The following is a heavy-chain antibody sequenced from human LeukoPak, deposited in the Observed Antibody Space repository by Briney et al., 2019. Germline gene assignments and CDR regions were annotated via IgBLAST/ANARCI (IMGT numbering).Heavy chain of an antibody. CDR3: ARDCSSTSCPYYYYYYYMDV. D-gene: IGHD2-2*01. CDR2: IKQDGTEK. V-gene: IGHV3-7*01. Sequence: PGGSLRLSCAASGFTLSNHWMIWVRQAPGKGLECVANIKQDGTEKYYLDSVKGRFTISRDNAKNTLYLQMNSLRAEDTAVYYCARDCSSTSCPYYYYYYYMDVWGKGTTVTVSS. CDR1: GFTLSNHW. J-gene: IGHJ6*03.